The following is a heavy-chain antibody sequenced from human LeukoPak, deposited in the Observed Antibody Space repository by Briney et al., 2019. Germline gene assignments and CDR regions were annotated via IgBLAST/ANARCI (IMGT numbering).Heavy chain of an antibody. CDR3: AKLGLERYCSGGSCYFDY. Sequence: GGSLRLSCAASGFTFSSYAMSWVRQAPGKGLEWVSAISGSGGSTYYADSVKGRFTISRDNSKNTLYLQMNSLRAEDTAVYYCAKLGLERYCSGGSCYFDYWGQGTLVTVSS. D-gene: IGHD2-15*01. J-gene: IGHJ4*02. CDR1: GFTFSSYA. V-gene: IGHV3-23*01. CDR2: ISGSGGST.